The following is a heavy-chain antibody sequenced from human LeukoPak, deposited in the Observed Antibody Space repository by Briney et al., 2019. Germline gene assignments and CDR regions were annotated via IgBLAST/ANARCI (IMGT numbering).Heavy chain of an antibody. Sequence: GSSLRLSCAASGFTFSSYAMHWVRQAPGKGLEWVAVISYDGSNKYYADSVKGRFTISRDNSKNTLYLQMNSLRAEDTAVYYCATEEGGGLGYCSSTSCPTGDYYGMDVWGKGTTFTVSS. CDR1: GFTFSSYA. D-gene: IGHD2-2*01. CDR3: ATEEGGGLGYCSSTSCPTGDYYGMDV. J-gene: IGHJ6*04. V-gene: IGHV3-30*04. CDR2: ISYDGSNK.